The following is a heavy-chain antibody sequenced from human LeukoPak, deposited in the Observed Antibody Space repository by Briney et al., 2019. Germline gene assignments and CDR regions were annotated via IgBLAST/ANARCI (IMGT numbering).Heavy chain of an antibody. Sequence: SETLSLTCAVYGESFSGYYWRGIPQPPPRGREGMGEINHRGSTNYNPPLTSRGTISVDTSKNQFSLKLSSVTAADTAVYYCARGAIGYSSSWYRYRLPTIFDYWGQGTLVTVSS. D-gene: IGHD6-13*01. CDR1: GESFSGYY. CDR2: INHRGST. J-gene: IGHJ4*02. V-gene: IGHV4-34*01. CDR3: ARGAIGYSSSWYRYRLPTIFDY.